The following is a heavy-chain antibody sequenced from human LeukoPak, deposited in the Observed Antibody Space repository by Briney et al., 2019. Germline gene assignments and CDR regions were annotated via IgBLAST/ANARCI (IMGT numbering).Heavy chain of an antibody. CDR1: GGSISSYY. V-gene: IGHV3-23*01. CDR3: AKTGLKVPRSYFDY. Sequence: ETLSLTCTVSGGSISSYYWSWVRQAPGEGLEWVSAIGDSGGSTYYADSVRGRFTISRDNSKNTLYLQMNSLRAEDTAIYYCAKTGLKVPRSYFDYWGQGALVTVSS. CDR2: IGDSGGST. J-gene: IGHJ4*02. D-gene: IGHD3-10*01.